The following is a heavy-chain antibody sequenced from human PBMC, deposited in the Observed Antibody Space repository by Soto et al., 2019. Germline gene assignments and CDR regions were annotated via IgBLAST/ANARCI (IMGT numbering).Heavy chain of an antibody. Sequence: QVQLQESGPGLVKPSQTLSLTCTVSGGSITSSGYYWSWIRQHPGEGLEWIGFTSNSGSTSYNPSXKXXVTISVDTSSNQFSLNLKSVTAADTAVYYCARGGGSTNVDYWGKGTLVTVSP. D-gene: IGHD1-1*01. J-gene: IGHJ4*02. V-gene: IGHV4-31*03. CDR3: ARGGGSTNVDY. CDR2: TSNSGST. CDR1: GGSITSSGYY.